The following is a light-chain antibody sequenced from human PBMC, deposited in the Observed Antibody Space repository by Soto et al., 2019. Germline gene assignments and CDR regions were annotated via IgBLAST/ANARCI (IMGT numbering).Light chain of an antibody. CDR1: QSLLHSHGYNY. Sequence: EIVMTQFPISLPVTPGEAVSISCKSTQSLLHSHGYNYMDWYVQKPGQSPQLLIYFGSSRASGVTYRFRGSGSGTEFTLTISRVEAADFGVYYCMQSLQTPITFGQGTRLEIK. CDR2: FGS. CDR3: MQSLQTPIT. J-gene: IGKJ5*01. V-gene: IGKV2-28*01.